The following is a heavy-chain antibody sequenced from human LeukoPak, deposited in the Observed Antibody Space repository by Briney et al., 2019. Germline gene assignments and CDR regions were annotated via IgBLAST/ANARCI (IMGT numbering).Heavy chain of an antibody. CDR2: IKQDGSEQ. J-gene: IGHJ4*02. Sequence: PGGSLRLSCAASGLTFSNYWMAWVRQAPGKGLEWVATIKQDGSEQYYVDSVKGRFTISRDNTKNSLYLQMNSLRAEDTAVYYCARVGYCSTASCYWRAFDYWGQGTLVTVSS. CDR3: ARVGYCSTASCYWRAFDY. D-gene: IGHD2-2*01. V-gene: IGHV3-7*01. CDR1: GLTFSNYW.